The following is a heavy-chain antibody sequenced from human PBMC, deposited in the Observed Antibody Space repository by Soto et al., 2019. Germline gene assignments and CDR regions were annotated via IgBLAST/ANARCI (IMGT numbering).Heavy chain of an antibody. D-gene: IGHD3-22*01. CDR2: INPSGGST. CDR1: GYTFTSYY. V-gene: IGHV1-46*01. Sequence: QVQLVQSGAEVKKPGASVKVSCKASGYTFTSYYMHWVRQAPGQGLEWMGIINPSGGSTSYAQKFQVRGNLTRDTSTRTVYMELSSLRCEDTAVYYCASLMVDYYDSSGYYSQAFDIWGQGTMVTVSS. CDR3: ASLMVDYYDSSGYYSQAFDI. J-gene: IGHJ3*02.